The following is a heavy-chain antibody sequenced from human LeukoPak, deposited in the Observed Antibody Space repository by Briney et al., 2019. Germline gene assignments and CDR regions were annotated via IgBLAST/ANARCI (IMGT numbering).Heavy chain of an antibody. CDR3: ATGRTTGY. Sequence: GRSLRLSCAASGFTFDDYAMHWVRQAPGKGLEWVSGISWNSGSIGYADSVKGRFTISRDNAENSLYLQMNSLRAEDTAVYYCATGRTTGYWGQGTLVTVSS. V-gene: IGHV3-9*01. CDR1: GFTFDDYA. J-gene: IGHJ4*02. D-gene: IGHD1-14*01. CDR2: ISWNSGSI.